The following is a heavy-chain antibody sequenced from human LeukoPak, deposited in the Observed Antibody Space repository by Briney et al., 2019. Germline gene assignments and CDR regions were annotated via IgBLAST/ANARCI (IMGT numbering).Heavy chain of an antibody. CDR3: ANGDGSYYGFDY. V-gene: IGHV3-23*01. J-gene: IGHJ4*02. CDR1: GFTFSSYE. Sequence: GGSLRLSCAASGFTFSSYEMSWVRQAPGKGLEWVSGTSGSGGSTYYADSVKGRFTISRDNSKSTLYLQMNSLRAEDTAVYYCANGDGSYYGFDYWGQGTLVTVSS. D-gene: IGHD1-26*01. CDR2: TSGSGGST.